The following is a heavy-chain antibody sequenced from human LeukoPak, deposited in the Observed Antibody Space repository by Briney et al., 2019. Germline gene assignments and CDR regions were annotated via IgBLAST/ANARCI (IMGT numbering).Heavy chain of an antibody. J-gene: IGHJ4*02. CDR2: INPNSGGT. CDR3: VVIVATPTPRGD. V-gene: IGHV1-2*02. D-gene: IGHD5-12*01. CDR1: GYTFTGYY. Sequence: ASVKVSCKASGYTFTGYYMHWVRQAPGQGLEWMGWINPNSGGTNYAQKFQGRVTMTRDTSISTAYMELSRLRSDDTAAYYCVVIVATPTPRGDWGQGTLVTVSS.